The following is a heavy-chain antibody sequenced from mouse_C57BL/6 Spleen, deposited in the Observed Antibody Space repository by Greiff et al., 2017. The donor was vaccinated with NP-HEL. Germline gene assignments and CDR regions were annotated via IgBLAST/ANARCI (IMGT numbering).Heavy chain of an antibody. Sequence: EVKLMESGGGLVKPGGSLKLSCAASGFTFSSYAMSWVRQTPEKRLEWVATISDGGSYTYYPDNVKGRFTISRDNAKNNLYLQMSHLKSEDTAMYYCARSYDYDGLYYAMDYWGQGTSVTVSS. CDR2: ISDGGSYT. CDR3: ARSYDYDGLYYAMDY. CDR1: GFTFSSYA. J-gene: IGHJ4*01. D-gene: IGHD2-4*01. V-gene: IGHV5-4*03.